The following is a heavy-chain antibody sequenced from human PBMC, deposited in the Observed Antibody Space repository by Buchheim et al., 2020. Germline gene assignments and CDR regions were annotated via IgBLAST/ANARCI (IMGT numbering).Heavy chain of an antibody. Sequence: QVQLQESGPGLVKPSQTLSLTCTVSGGSISSGSISSGGYYWSWIRQQPGKGLEWIGYIYNSGSTHYNPSLKSRIAISIDTSKNQFSLRLSSVTAADTAVYFCAREDCSGTTCFYYYWGQGTL. CDR3: AREDCSGTTCFYYY. D-gene: IGHD2-2*01. CDR1: GGSISSGSISSGGYY. V-gene: IGHV4-31*03. CDR2: IYNSGST. J-gene: IGHJ4*02.